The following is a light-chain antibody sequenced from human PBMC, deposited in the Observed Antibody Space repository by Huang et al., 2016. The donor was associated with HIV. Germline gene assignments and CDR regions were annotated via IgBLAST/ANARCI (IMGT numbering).Light chain of an antibody. Sequence: EIVMTQSPATLSVSPGERATLSCRASQSVAKHFAWYQQKPGQAPRLLIYGASTRATGIPARCSGSGSGREFTLTISSLQSEDFAVYDCHHYSNWPPTWTFGQGTKVEIK. J-gene: IGKJ1*01. CDR3: HHYSNWPPTWT. CDR2: GAS. CDR1: QSVAKH. V-gene: IGKV3-15*01.